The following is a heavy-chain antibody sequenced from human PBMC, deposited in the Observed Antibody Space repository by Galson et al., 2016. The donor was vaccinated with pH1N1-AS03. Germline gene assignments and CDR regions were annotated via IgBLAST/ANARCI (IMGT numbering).Heavy chain of an antibody. CDR2: MHPGSGGA. CDR3: ATSGRKNMNYFDNSGS. CDR1: GYTFTNYD. D-gene: IGHD6-19*01. J-gene: IGHJ5*02. Sequence: SVKVSCKASGYTFTNYDINWVRQATGQGFEWVGWMHPGSGGAGYAQKFQGRVAMTRNTAITTAYMELSGLTPEDTATYYCATSGRKNMNYFDNSGSWGQGTLVSVSS. V-gene: IGHV1-8*02.